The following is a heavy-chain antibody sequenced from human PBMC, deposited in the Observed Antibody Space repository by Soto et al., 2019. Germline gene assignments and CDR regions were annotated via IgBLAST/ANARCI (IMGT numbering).Heavy chain of an antibody. J-gene: IGHJ4*02. Sequence: GASVKVSCKASGDTFSFYTMNWVRQAPGLGLEWMGRVNPILSMSNYAQKFQGRVTMTVDKSTSTAYMELRSLRSEDTAFYYCATSYGSGYRAFDYWGQGTLVTVSS. CDR2: VNPILSMS. D-gene: IGHD3-10*01. CDR3: ATSYGSGYRAFDY. V-gene: IGHV1-69*02. CDR1: GDTFSFYT.